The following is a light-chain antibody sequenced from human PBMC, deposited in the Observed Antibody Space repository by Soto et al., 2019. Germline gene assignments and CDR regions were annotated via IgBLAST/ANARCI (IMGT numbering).Light chain of an antibody. J-gene: IGKJ2*01. CDR3: QLHVPSLPGYT. Sequence: EIVLTQSPGTLSLSPGERATLSCKTSQSVYSSHLARYQQKSGHAPRLLIYAASSRATGIPDRFSGSGSGTDFTLTINRLEPEDFAVYYCQLHVPSLPGYTFGQGTKLEI. CDR2: AAS. V-gene: IGKV3-20*01. CDR1: QSVYSSH.